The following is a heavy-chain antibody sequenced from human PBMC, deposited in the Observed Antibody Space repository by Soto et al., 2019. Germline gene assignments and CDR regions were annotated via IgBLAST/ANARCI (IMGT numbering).Heavy chain of an antibody. Sequence: ASVKVSCKPSGYTFTNYVIDWVRQAPGQGLEWMGWISPFNGHTKYAQKFQGRVTLTTDTSTSTAYMELTSLRFDDTAVYYCARDAGGGSYLAYSGQGTLVTVST. CDR3: ARDAGGGSYLAY. CDR1: GYTFTNYV. V-gene: IGHV1-18*01. CDR2: ISPFNGHT. J-gene: IGHJ4*02. D-gene: IGHD1-26*01.